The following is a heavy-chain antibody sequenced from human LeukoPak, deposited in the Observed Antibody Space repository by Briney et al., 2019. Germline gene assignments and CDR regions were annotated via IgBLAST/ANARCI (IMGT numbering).Heavy chain of an antibody. J-gene: IGHJ4*02. CDR1: GGSISSGDYY. V-gene: IGHV4-30-4*01. Sequence: SQTLSLTCTVSGGSISSGDYYWRWIRQPPGKGLEWIGYIYYSGSTYYNPSLKSRVTISVDTSKNQFSLKLSSVTAADTAVYYCARVEAAANLGYWGQGTLVTVSS. D-gene: IGHD6-13*01. CDR2: IYYSGST. CDR3: ARVEAAANLGY.